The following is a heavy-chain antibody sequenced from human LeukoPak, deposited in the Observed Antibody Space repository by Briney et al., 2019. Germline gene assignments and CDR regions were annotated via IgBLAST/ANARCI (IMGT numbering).Heavy chain of an antibody. J-gene: IGHJ6*02. CDR3: TRIVGATDYYYYYAMDV. D-gene: IGHD1-26*01. CDR1: GFTFSGSA. V-gene: IGHV3-73*01. Sequence: VGSLRLSCAASGFTFSGSAIHWVRQASGKGLEWVGRIRSKANSYATAYAASVKGRFTISRDDSKNTAYLQMNSLKTEDTAVYYCTRIVGATDYYYYYAMDVWGQGTTVTVSS. CDR2: IRSKANSYAT.